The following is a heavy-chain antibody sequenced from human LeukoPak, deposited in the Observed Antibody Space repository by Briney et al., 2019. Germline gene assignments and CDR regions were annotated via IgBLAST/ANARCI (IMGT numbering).Heavy chain of an antibody. CDR3: AKGYYDSSGYQPAYYYGMDV. D-gene: IGHD3-22*01. CDR2: IIPIFGTA. J-gene: IGHJ6*02. V-gene: IGHV1-69*13. Sequence: SVKVSCKASGGTFSSYAISWVRQAPGQGLEWMGGIIPIFGTANYAQKFQGRVTITADESTSTAYMELSSLRSEDTAVYYCAKGYYDSSGYQPAYYYGMDVWGQGTTVTVSS. CDR1: GGTFSSYA.